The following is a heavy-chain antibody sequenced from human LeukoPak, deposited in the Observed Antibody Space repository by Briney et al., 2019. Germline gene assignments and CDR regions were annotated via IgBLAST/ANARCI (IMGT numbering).Heavy chain of an antibody. CDR2: RSSSSYT. Sequence: GGSLRLSCAASGFSFSDYSMSWIRQAPGKGLECISYRSSSSYTNYADSVKGRFTISRDNAKNSLYLQMNSLRAEDTAVYYCAREPYSSSQGAAYWGQGTLVTVSS. J-gene: IGHJ4*02. V-gene: IGHV3-11*06. D-gene: IGHD6-13*01. CDR3: AREPYSSSQGAAY. CDR1: GFSFSDYS.